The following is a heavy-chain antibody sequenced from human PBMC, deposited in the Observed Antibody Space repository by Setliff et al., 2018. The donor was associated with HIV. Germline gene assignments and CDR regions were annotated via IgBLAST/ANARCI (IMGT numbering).Heavy chain of an antibody. V-gene: IGHV4-30-4*08. CDR3: ARGLSVYSYANVYYYHGMDV. Sequence: SETLSLTCTVSGGSISSGDYYWSWIRQPPGKGLEWIGYIYYSGSTYYNPSLKSRVAISVDTSKSQFSLKMTSVTAADTAVYYCARGLSVYSYANVYYYHGMDVWGQGTTVTLSS. D-gene: IGHD5-18*01. J-gene: IGHJ6*02. CDR1: GGSISSGDYY. CDR2: IYYSGST.